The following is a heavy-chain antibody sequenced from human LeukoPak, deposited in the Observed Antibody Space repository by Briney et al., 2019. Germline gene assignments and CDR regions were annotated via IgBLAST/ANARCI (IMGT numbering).Heavy chain of an antibody. V-gene: IGHV3-23*01. CDR2: IIGSGGST. CDR1: GFTFSSYA. J-gene: IGHJ4*02. Sequence: GGSLRLSCAASGFTFSSYAMSWVRQVPGKGLEWVSSIIGSGGSTYCADSVKGRFTISRDNSKNTLYLQVNSLRVEDTALYYCARRDYYSGSYVDYWGQGTLVTVSS. CDR3: ARRDYYSGSYVDY. D-gene: IGHD3-10*01.